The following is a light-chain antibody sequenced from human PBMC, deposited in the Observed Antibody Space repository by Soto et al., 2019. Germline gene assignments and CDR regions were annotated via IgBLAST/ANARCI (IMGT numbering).Light chain of an antibody. V-gene: IGLV1-40*01. J-gene: IGLJ1*01. Sequence: QPALTRPPSVSGAPGQRVTIFCTGSSSNIGAGYDVHWYQQLPGTAPKLLIYGNSNRPSGVPDRFSGSKSGTSASLAITGLQAEDEADYYCQSYDSSLSEVFGTGTKVTVL. CDR2: GNS. CDR3: QSYDSSLSEV. CDR1: SSNIGAGYD.